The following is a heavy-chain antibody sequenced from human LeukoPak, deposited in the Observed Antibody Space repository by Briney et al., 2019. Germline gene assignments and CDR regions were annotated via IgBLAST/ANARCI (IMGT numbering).Heavy chain of an antibody. CDR1: GFSLSDYE. CDR2: INTGSSSI. CDR3: ARDRIAAAFSAFDI. J-gene: IGHJ3*02. D-gene: IGHD6-13*01. Sequence: GGSLRLSCTASGFSLSDYEINWVRQAPGKGLEWVSYINTGSSSIYYADSLKGRFTISRDDAKNSLYLQMNSLRAEDTAVYYCARDRIAAAFSAFDIWGQGTMVTVSS. V-gene: IGHV3-48*03.